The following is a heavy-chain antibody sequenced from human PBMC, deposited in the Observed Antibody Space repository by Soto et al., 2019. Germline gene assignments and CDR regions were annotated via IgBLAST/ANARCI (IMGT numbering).Heavy chain of an antibody. Sequence: SETLSLTCTVSGGSISSYYWSWIRQPPGKGLEWIGYIYYSGSTNYNPSLKSRVTISVDTSKNQFSLKLSSVTAADTAVYYCAVDYDFWSGPELVHYGMDVWGQGTTVTVSS. CDR1: GGSISSYY. D-gene: IGHD3-3*01. V-gene: IGHV4-59*01. CDR2: IYYSGST. CDR3: AVDYDFWSGPELVHYGMDV. J-gene: IGHJ6*02.